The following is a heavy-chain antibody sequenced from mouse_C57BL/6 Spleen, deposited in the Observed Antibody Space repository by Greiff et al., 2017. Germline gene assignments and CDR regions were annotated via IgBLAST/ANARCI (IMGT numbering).Heavy chain of an antibody. CDR2: IDPSDSET. CDR3: ATHGDGNYVYFDV. J-gene: IGHJ1*03. CDR1: GYTFTSYW. Sequence: QVQLQQSGAELVRPGSSVKLSCKASGYTFTSYWMHWVKQRPIQGLEWIGNIDPSDSETHYNQKFKDKATLTVDKSSSTAYMQLSSLTSEDSAVYYCATHGDGNYVYFDVWGTGTTVTVSS. D-gene: IGHD2-1*01. V-gene: IGHV1-52*01.